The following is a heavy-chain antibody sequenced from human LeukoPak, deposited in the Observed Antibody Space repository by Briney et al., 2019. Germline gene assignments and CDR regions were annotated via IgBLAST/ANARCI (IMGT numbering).Heavy chain of an antibody. CDR1: GGSISSYY. Sequence: SETLSLTCTVSGGSISSYYWSWIRQPPGKGLEWIGYIYYSGSTNYNPSLKSRVTISVATSKNQFSLKLSSVTAADTAVYYCASGFGFSPSKAFDIWGQGTMVTVSS. D-gene: IGHD3-10*01. J-gene: IGHJ3*02. V-gene: IGHV4-59*01. CDR2: IYYSGST. CDR3: ASGFGFSPSKAFDI.